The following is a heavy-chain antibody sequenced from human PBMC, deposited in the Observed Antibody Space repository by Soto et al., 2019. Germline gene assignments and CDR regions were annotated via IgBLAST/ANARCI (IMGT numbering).Heavy chain of an antibody. V-gene: IGHV4-59*01. Sequence: QVQLQESGPGLVKPSETLSLTCTVSGGSISSYYWSWIRQPPGKGLEWIGYIYYSGSTNYNPSLQSRVTISVDTSKNQFSLKLSSVTAADTAVYYCARGSRRWLADYWGQGTLVTVSS. CDR2: IYYSGST. CDR3: ARGSRRWLADY. CDR1: GGSISSYY. D-gene: IGHD5-12*01. J-gene: IGHJ4*02.